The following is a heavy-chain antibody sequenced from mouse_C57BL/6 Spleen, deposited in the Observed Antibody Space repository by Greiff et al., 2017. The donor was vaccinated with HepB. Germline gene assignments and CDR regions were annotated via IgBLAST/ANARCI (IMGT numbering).Heavy chain of an antibody. D-gene: IGHD1-1*02. J-gene: IGHJ3*01. CDR3: ARDDYGGFFAY. CDR1: GFTFSSYA. Sequence: EVKLMESGGGLVKPGGSLKLSCAASGFTFSSYAMSWVRQTPEKRLEWVATISDGGSYTYYPDNVKGRFTISRDNAKNNLYLQMSHLKSEDTAMYYCARDDYGGFFAYWGQGTLVTVSA. CDR2: ISDGGSYT. V-gene: IGHV5-4*01.